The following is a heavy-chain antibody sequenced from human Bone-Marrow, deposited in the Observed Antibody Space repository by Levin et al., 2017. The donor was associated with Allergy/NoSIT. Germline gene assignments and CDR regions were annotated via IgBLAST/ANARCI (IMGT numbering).Heavy chain of an antibody. Sequence: GESLKISCTASGFTFGDYAMSWFRQAPGKGLEWVGFIRSKAYGGTTEYAASVKGRFTISRDDSKSIAYLQMNSLKTEDTAVYYCTRDTRLDEDLFDYWGQGTLVTVSS. CDR2: IRSKAYGGTT. CDR1: GFTFGDYA. J-gene: IGHJ4*02. CDR3: TRDTRLDEDLFDY. V-gene: IGHV3-49*03. D-gene: IGHD3/OR15-3a*01.